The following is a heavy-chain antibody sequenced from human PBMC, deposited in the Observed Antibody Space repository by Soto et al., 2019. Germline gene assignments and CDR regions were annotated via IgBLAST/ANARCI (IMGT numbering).Heavy chain of an antibody. J-gene: IGHJ4*02. D-gene: IGHD5-12*01. Sequence: ASVKVSCKASGYTFPNYGINWVRQAPGQGLEWMGWVSAFNGKTIYAQRFQGKFTMTTDTSATIAYMALRSLESDDTAVYYCARGQGDNGYDLQIDHWGQGTLVTASS. CDR2: VSAFNGKT. V-gene: IGHV1-18*01. CDR3: ARGQGDNGYDLQIDH. CDR1: GYTFPNYG.